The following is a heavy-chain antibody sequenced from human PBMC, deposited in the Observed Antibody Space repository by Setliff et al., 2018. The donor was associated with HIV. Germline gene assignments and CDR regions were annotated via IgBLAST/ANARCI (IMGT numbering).Heavy chain of an antibody. CDR1: GFTFSSFV. V-gene: IGHV3-33*03. CDR3: AICGYRAVAGIYHYYGMDV. Sequence: GGSLRLSCAASGFTFSSFVMHWVRQAPGKGLEWVAVIWYDGSNKYYADSVKGRFTISRDNAKNSLYLQMNSLRAEDTAVYYCAICGYRAVAGIYHYYGMDVWGQGTTVTVSS. J-gene: IGHJ6*02. CDR2: IWYDGSNK. D-gene: IGHD6-19*01.